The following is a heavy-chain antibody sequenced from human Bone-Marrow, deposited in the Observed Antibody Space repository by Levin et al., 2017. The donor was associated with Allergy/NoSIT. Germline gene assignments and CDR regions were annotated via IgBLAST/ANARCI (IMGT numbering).Heavy chain of an antibody. CDR3: ARILGGSSAVAFDY. D-gene: IGHD6-6*01. CDR2: ISAYNGNT. J-gene: IGHJ4*02. CDR1: GYTFTSYG. V-gene: IGHV1-18*01. Sequence: GGSLRLSCKASGYTFTSYGISWVRQAPGQGLEWMGWISAYNGNTNYAQKLQGRVTMTTDTSTSTAYMELRSLRSDDTAVYYCARILGGSSAVAFDYWGQGTLVTVSS.